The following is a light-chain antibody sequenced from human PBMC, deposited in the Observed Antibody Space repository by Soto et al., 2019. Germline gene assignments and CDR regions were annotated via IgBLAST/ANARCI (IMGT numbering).Light chain of an antibody. CDR2: GAS. J-gene: IGKJ2*01. V-gene: IGKV3-20*01. Sequence: EIVLTQSPGTRSLSPGERATLSCRASQSVSSSYLVWYQQKPGQAPRLLIYGASSRATGIPDRFSGSGSGTDFTLTISRLEPEDFAVYYCQQYGSSPYTFGQGTKLEIK. CDR3: QQYGSSPYT. CDR1: QSVSSSY.